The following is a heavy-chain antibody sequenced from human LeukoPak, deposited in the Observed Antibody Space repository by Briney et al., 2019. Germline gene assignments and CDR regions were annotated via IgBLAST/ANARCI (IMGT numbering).Heavy chain of an antibody. CDR1: GGSLSGYY. D-gene: IGHD3-10*01. CDR3: AKTRGKDGMDV. J-gene: IGHJ6*04. CDR2: INHSGST. Sequence: SETLSLTCAVYGGSLSGYYWSWIRQPPGKGLEWIGEINHSGSTNYNPSLKSRVTISVDASKNKFSLKLSSVTAADTAVYFCAKTRGKDGMDVWVKGTTVTVSS. V-gene: IGHV4-34*01.